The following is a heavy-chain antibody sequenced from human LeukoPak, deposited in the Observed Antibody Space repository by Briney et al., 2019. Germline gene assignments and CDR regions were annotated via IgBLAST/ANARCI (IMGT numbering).Heavy chain of an antibody. CDR1: GFTFSSYA. CDR2: ITGNTGNT. D-gene: IGHD2-8*02. Sequence: PGGSLRLSCGASGFTFSSYAMNWVRQAPGKEMEWVSSITGNTGNTYGAEPVKGRFTISRDNSRNTLYLQMNTLSAEDTAIYYCAKGTLGSCAGARCYPFDHWGQGALVTVSS. V-gene: IGHV3-23*01. CDR3: AKGTLGSCAGARCYPFDH. J-gene: IGHJ4*02.